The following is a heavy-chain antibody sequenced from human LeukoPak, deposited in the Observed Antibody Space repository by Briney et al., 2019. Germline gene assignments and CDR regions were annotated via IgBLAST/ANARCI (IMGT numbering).Heavy chain of an antibody. D-gene: IGHD5-18*01. Sequence: PSETLSLTCTVSGGSISSSSYYWGWIRQPPGKGLEWIGSIYYSGSTYYNPSLKSRVTISVDTSKNQFSLKLSSVTAADTAVYYCAREDVDTTPFWFDPWGQGTLVTVSS. CDR2: IYYSGST. J-gene: IGHJ5*02. V-gene: IGHV4-39*07. CDR3: AREDVDTTPFWFDP. CDR1: GGSISSSSYY.